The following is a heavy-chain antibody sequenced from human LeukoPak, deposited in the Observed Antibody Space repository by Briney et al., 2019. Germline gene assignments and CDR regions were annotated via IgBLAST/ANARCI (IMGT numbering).Heavy chain of an antibody. V-gene: IGHV3-30*02. Sequence: GGSLRLSCAASGFTFSTYGMHWVRQAPGKGLEWVAFIRYDGSTKYYIDSVKGRFTVSRDNSKNTLYLQMNSLRVEDTAVYYCAKDRDGQGAYGLDVWGQGTTVTVSS. CDR3: AKDRDGQGAYGLDV. CDR1: GFTFSTYG. CDR2: IRYDGSTK. D-gene: IGHD3-10*01. J-gene: IGHJ6*02.